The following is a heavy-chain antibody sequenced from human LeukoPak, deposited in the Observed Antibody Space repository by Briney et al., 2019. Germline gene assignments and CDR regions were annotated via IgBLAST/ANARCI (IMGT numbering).Heavy chain of an antibody. CDR2: INDNGGRT. Sequence: GGSLRLSCSASGFTFSRYAMHWVRQAPGEGLEYVSGINDNGGRTHYGDSVKGRFSISRDNSKNTLHLQMSTLRAEDTALYYCVKDVGGSYAFDYWGQGILVTVAS. D-gene: IGHD1-26*01. V-gene: IGHV3-64D*09. CDR3: VKDVGGSYAFDY. CDR1: GFTFSRYA. J-gene: IGHJ4*02.